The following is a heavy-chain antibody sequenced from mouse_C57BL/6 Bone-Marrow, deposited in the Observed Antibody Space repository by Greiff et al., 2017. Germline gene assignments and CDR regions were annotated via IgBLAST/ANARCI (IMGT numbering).Heavy chain of an antibody. CDR3: ARVRGYDLDY. V-gene: IGHV1-52*01. CDR2: IDPSDSET. J-gene: IGHJ2*01. Sequence: QVQLRQPGAELVRPGSSVKLSCKASGYTFTSYWMHWVKQRPIQGLEWIGNIDPSDSETHYNQKFKDKATLTVDKSSSTAYMQLSSLTSEDSAVYYCARVRGYDLDYWGQGTTLTVSS. CDR1: GYTFTSYW. D-gene: IGHD2-3*01.